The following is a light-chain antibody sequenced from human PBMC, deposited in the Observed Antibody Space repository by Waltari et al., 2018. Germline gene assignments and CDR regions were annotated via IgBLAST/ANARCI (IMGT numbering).Light chain of an antibody. CDR1: QSVSSN. V-gene: IGKV3-15*01. Sequence: EIVMTQSPATLSVSPGERATLSCRASQSVSSNLAWYQQKPGKAPRLLIYGASTRATGTPARSSGSGSGTEFTLTISSLQSEDFAVYYCQQYNNWPPWTFGQGTKVEIK. J-gene: IGKJ1*01. CDR2: GAS. CDR3: QQYNNWPPWT.